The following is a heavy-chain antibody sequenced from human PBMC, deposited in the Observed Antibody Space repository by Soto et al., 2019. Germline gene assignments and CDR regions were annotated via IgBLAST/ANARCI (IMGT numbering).Heavy chain of an antibody. Sequence: SETLSLTCTVSGGSISSSSYYWGWIRQPPGKGLEWIGSIYYSGSTYYNPSLKSRVTISVDTSKNQFSLKLSSVTAADTAVYYCARGLQEYSSSSGRRAGWFDPWAQGTLVT. CDR3: ARGLQEYSSSSGRRAGWFDP. CDR2: IYYSGST. J-gene: IGHJ5*02. D-gene: IGHD6-6*01. CDR1: GGSISSSSYY. V-gene: IGHV4-39*01.